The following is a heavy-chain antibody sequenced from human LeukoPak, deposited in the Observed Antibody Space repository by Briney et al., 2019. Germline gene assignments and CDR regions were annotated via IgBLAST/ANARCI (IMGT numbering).Heavy chain of an antibody. D-gene: IGHD5-18*01. Sequence: TSETLSLTCAVSGGSISSGGYSWSWIRQPPGKGLEWIGYIYHSGSTYYNPSLKSRVTISVDRSKNQFSLKLSSVTAADTAVYYCAREEVGSYGSFGFDYWGQGTLVTVSS. CDR3: AREEVGSYGSFGFDY. J-gene: IGHJ4*02. CDR1: GGSISSGGYS. V-gene: IGHV4-30-2*01. CDR2: IYHSGST.